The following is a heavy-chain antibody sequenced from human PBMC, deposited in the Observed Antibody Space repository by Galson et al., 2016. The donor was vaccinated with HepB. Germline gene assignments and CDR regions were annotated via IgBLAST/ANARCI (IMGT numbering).Heavy chain of an antibody. CDR2: ISTSGGST. J-gene: IGHJ4*01. D-gene: IGHD1-1*01. V-gene: IGHV3-23*01. CDR3: AKIIACRSNWNISKNRCVGYFDY. CDR1: GFTFSTYG. Sequence: SLRLSCAASGFTFSTYGMSWVRQAPGKGLEWVSSISTSGGSTYYTDSVRGRFTISRDNSRNTLYLQLNNVRADDTATYYCAKIIACRSNWNISKNRCVGYFDYWGHETLVTVSS.